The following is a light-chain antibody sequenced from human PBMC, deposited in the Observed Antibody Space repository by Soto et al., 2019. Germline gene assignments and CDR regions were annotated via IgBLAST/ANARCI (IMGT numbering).Light chain of an antibody. V-gene: IGKV1-5*03. CDR2: KAS. CDR3: QQYNSYPIT. J-gene: IGKJ5*01. Sequence: DIEMTQSPSTLSASVGDRVTITCRAGQSISSWLAWYQQKPGKAPKLLIYKASSLESGVPSRFSGSGSGTEFTLTISSLQPDDFATYYCQQYNSYPITFGQGTRLEI. CDR1: QSISSW.